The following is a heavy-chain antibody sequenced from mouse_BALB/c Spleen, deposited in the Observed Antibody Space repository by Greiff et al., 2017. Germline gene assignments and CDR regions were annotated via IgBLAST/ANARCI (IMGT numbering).Heavy chain of an antibody. Sequence: DVHLVESGGGLVKPGGSLKLSCAASGFTFSSYAMSWVRQSPEKRLEWVAEISSGGSYTYYPDTVTGRFTISSDNAKNTLYLEMSSLRSEDTAMYYCAREGRGAMDYWGQGTSVTVSS. V-gene: IGHV5-9-4*01. CDR1: GFTFSSYA. CDR2: ISSGGSYT. CDR3: AREGRGAMDY. J-gene: IGHJ4*01.